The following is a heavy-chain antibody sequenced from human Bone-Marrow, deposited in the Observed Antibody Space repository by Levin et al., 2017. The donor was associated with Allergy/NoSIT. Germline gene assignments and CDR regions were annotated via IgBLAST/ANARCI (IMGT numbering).Heavy chain of an antibody. CDR1: EFLFRSYS. J-gene: IGHJ4*02. Sequence: GESLKISCAASEFLFRSYSMNWIRQAPGKGLEWISYISSTFEIWYADSVKGRFTISRDNAKDSLYLQMNSLRDEDTAVYFCARDKDWAFDYWGQGTLVTVSS. D-gene: IGHD3/OR15-3a*01. CDR2: ISSTFEI. CDR3: ARDKDWAFDY. V-gene: IGHV3-48*02.